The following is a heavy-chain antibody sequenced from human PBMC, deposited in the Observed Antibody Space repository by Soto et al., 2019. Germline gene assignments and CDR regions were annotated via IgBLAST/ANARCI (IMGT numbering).Heavy chain of an antibody. CDR2: IYYSGST. V-gene: IGHV4-31*03. D-gene: IGHD5-12*01. CDR1: GGSISSGVYY. CDR3: AGGVRRHGYRGYAVFDY. Sequence: QVQLQESGPGLVKPSQTLSLTCTVSGGSISSGVYYWSWIRHHPGTGLEWIGYIYYSGSTYYNPSLKSRVTTSVDSSKSQFSLKLSSVTAADTAVYSCAGGVRRHGYRGYAVFDYWGQGILVTVSS. J-gene: IGHJ4*02.